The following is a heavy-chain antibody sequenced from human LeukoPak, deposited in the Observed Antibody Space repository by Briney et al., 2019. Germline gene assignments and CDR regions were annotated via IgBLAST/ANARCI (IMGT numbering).Heavy chain of an antibody. J-gene: IGHJ1*01. D-gene: IGHD3-16*01. CDR3: ARGGLYAQYFQH. V-gene: IGHV4-39*07. CDR1: GGSISSSSYY. Sequence: PSETLSLTCTVSGGSISSSSYYWGWIRQPPGKGLEWIGSIYYSGSTYYNPSLKSRVTISVDTSKNQFSLKLSSVTAADTAVYYCARGGLYAQYFQHWGQGTLVTVSS. CDR2: IYYSGST.